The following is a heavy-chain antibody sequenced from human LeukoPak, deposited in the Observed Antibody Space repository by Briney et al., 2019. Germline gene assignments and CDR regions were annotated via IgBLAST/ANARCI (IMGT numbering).Heavy chain of an antibody. CDR1: GFTFSSYA. V-gene: IGHV3-23*01. Sequence: PGGSLRLSCAASGFTFSSYAMSWVRQAPRKGLDWVSAISGRGGSTYYADSVKGRFTISRDNSKNTLYLQMNSLRAEDTAVYYCAKESSGWSNGDYWGQGTLVTVSS. D-gene: IGHD6-19*01. J-gene: IGHJ4*02. CDR2: ISGRGGST. CDR3: AKESSGWSNGDY.